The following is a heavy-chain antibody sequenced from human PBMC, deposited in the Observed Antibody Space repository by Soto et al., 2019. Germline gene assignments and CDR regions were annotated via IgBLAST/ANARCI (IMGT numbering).Heavy chain of an antibody. V-gene: IGHV4-31*03. D-gene: IGHD5-12*01. J-gene: IGHJ4*02. CDR3: ARDGARVWLRLDF. CDR1: GASITSGGYY. Sequence: SETLSLTCSVSGASITSGGYYWSWIRQHQVRGLEWIGYIYSSRSTYYNPSLKSRLDMSVDTSKNQFSLKLRSVTAADSAIYYCARDGARVWLRLDFWGQGALVTVSS. CDR2: IYSSRST.